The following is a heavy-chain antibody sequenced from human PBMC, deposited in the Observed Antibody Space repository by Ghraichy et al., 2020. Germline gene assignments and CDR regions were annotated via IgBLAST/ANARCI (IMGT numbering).Heavy chain of an antibody. CDR3: ARSYSNYGFGFDI. D-gene: IGHD4-11*01. V-gene: IGHV1-3*01. CDR1: GYTFSSFA. CDR2: SNAGSSDT. Sequence: ASVKVSCKASGYTFSSFAIHWVRQAPGQSFEWLGWSNAGSSDTKYSEKLQGRITITRDTSASTASLELRSLRSEDTAVYYCARSYSNYGFGFDIWGQGTMVSVSS. J-gene: IGHJ3*02.